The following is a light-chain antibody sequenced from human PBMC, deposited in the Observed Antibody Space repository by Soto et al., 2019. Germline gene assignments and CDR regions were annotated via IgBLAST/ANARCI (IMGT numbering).Light chain of an antibody. CDR1: QGISSY. CDR2: STS. CDR3: QQHNSYPQA. J-gene: IGKJ1*01. Sequence: DIQMAQSPSSLSASVGDRVTISCRASQGISSYLAWYQQKPGKAPNLLIHSTSTLPTGVPSRFSGSGSGTEFTLTISSLQPEDFATYYCQQHNSYPQAFGQGTKVDIK. V-gene: IGKV1-9*01.